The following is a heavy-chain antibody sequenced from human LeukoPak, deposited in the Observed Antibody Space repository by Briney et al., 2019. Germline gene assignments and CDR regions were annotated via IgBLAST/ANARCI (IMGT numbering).Heavy chain of an antibody. CDR2: INHNGNVN. Sequence: GGSLRLSCAASGFTFSSYWMNWARQAPGKGLEWVASINHNGNVNYYVDSVKGRFTISRDNAKNSLYLQMNSLRAEDTAVYYCARDNIVLMVYAMRLDYWGQGTLVTVSS. J-gene: IGHJ4*02. CDR1: GFTFSSYW. V-gene: IGHV3-7*01. D-gene: IGHD2-8*01. CDR3: ARDNIVLMVYAMRLDY.